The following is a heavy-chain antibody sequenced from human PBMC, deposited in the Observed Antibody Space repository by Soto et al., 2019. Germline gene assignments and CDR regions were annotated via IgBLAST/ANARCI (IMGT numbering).Heavy chain of an antibody. CDR2: INAGNGNT. J-gene: IGHJ4*02. CDR1: GYTFTSYA. Sequence: GASVKVSCKASGYTFTSYAMNWVRQAPGQRLEWMGWINAGNGNTKYSQKFQGRVTITRDTSTSTAYMELSSLRSEDTAVYYCARVVRSPVVVAATTYYFDYWGQGTLVTVSS. CDR3: ARVVRSPVVVAATTYYFDY. V-gene: IGHV1-3*01. D-gene: IGHD2-15*01.